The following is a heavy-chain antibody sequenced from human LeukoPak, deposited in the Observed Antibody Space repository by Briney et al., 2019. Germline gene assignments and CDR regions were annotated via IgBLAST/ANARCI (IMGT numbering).Heavy chain of an antibody. CDR3: ARDPGWGFDY. D-gene: IGHD3-16*01. J-gene: IGHJ4*02. Sequence: SVKVSCKATGGTFSSDAISWVRQAPGQGLEWMGGIIPIFGTANYAQKFQGRVTITTDESTSTAYMELSSLRSEDTAVYYCARDPGWGFDYWGQGTLVTVSS. CDR1: GGTFSSDA. V-gene: IGHV1-69*05. CDR2: IIPIFGTA.